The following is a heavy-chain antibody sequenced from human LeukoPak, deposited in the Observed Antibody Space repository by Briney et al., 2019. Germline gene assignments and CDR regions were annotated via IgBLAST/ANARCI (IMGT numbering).Heavy chain of an antibody. Sequence: GRSLRLSCAASGFTFSSYAMHWVRQAPGKGLEWVAVISYDGSNKYYADSVKGRFTISRDNSKNTPYLQMNSLRAEDTAVYYCAKDRFNSGGWSFDYWGQGTLVTVSS. J-gene: IGHJ4*02. CDR3: AKDRFNSGGWSFDY. D-gene: IGHD2-15*01. CDR1: GFTFSSYA. V-gene: IGHV3-30-3*01. CDR2: ISYDGSNK.